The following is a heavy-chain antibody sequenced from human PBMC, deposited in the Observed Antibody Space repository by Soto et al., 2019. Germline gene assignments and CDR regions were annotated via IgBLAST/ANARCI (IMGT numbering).Heavy chain of an antibody. CDR1: GFTFSDYG. CDR3: VKPSGWYPDY. V-gene: IGHV3-30*18. CDR2: ISPDGINK. J-gene: IGHJ4*02. Sequence: QVQLVESGGGVVQPGGSLRPSCAVSGFTFSDYGMHWVRQAPGKGLEWGAVISPDGINKYYPDSLRGRFTISRDNSKNTLYLQMSSLRGEDTAVYYCVKPSGWYPDYWGQGTHVTVSS. D-gene: IGHD6-19*01.